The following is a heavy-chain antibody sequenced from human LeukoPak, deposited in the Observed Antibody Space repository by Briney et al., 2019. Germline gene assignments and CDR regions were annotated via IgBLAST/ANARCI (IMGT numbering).Heavy chain of an antibody. Sequence: PGGTLRLSCAASGFTFTDYGMTWVRQAPGRGLEWVSSISGSTLSTYYADSVKGRFTISRDNSKNTLYLQMNSLRAEDTAVYYCAKEDDYYGSGSYYTASGYWGQGTLVTVSS. CDR2: ISGSTLST. V-gene: IGHV3-23*01. CDR1: GFTFTDYG. D-gene: IGHD3-10*01. CDR3: AKEDDYYGSGSYYTASGY. J-gene: IGHJ4*02.